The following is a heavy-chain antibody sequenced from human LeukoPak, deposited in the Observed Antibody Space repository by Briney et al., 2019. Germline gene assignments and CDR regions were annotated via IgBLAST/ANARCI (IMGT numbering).Heavy chain of an antibody. CDR3: ARKFTTVTTYGYYYYGMDV. CDR1: GGTFSSYA. D-gene: IGHD4-17*01. Sequence: SVKVSCKASGGTFSSYAISWVRQAPGQGLEWMGRIIPILGIANYAQKFQGRVTITADKSTSTVYMELSSLRSEDTAVYYCARKFTTVTTYGYYYYGMDVWGQGTTVTVSS. V-gene: IGHV1-69*04. J-gene: IGHJ6*02. CDR2: IIPILGIA.